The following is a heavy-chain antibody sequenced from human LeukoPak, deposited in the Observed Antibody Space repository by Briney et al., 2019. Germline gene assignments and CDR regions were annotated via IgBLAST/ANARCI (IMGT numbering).Heavy chain of an antibody. Sequence: GGSLRLSCAASGFTFSSYAMSRVRQAPGKGLEWVSAISGSGGSTYYADSVKGRFTISRDNSKNTLYLQMNSLRAEDTAVYYCAKDRGYYDSLDYWGQGTLVTVSS. CDR3: AKDRGYYDSLDY. CDR2: ISGSGGST. J-gene: IGHJ4*02. CDR1: GFTFSSYA. V-gene: IGHV3-23*01. D-gene: IGHD3-22*01.